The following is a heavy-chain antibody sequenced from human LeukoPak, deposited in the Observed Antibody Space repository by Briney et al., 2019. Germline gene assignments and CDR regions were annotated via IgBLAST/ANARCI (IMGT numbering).Heavy chain of an antibody. CDR1: GYTFTSYD. D-gene: IGHD6-6*01. CDR3: ARGPIAARPLSPDY. V-gene: IGHV1-8*03. CDR2: MNPNSGNI. Sequence: ASVKVSCKASGYTFTSYDINWVRQATGQGLEWMGWMNPNSGNIGYAQKFQGRVTITRNTSISTPYMELSRLRSEDTAVYYCARGPIAARPLSPDYWGQGTLVTVSS. J-gene: IGHJ4*02.